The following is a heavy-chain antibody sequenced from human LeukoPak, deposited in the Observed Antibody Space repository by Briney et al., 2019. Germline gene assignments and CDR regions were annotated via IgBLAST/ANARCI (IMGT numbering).Heavy chain of an antibody. V-gene: IGHV3-23*01. CDR3: AKGPWREYCSGGSCHAPDY. CDR2: ISGSGGST. D-gene: IGHD2-15*01. Sequence: PGGSLRLSCAASGFTLSSYAMSWVRQAPGKGLEWVSAISGSGGSTYYADSVKGRFTISRDNSKNTLYLQMNSLRAEDTAVYYCAKGPWREYCSGGSCHAPDYWGQGTLVTVSS. J-gene: IGHJ4*02. CDR1: GFTLSSYA.